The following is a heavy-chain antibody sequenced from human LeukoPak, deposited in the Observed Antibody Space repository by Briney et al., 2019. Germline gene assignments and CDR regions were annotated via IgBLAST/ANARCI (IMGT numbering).Heavy chain of an antibody. CDR1: RGSVSGYY. V-gene: IGHV4-34*01. J-gene: IGHJ3*02. D-gene: IGHD3-10*01. CDR2: INHSGDS. CDR3: AIGDNRGAFDM. Sequence: PSETLSLTSAVYRGSVSGYYWNCSRQPPGKGLWWIGEINHSGDSNYHLCRKSRVTISVDRSMNQFSLKVRSVPADADTPVYFCAIGDNRGAFDMWGRGTMVSVSS.